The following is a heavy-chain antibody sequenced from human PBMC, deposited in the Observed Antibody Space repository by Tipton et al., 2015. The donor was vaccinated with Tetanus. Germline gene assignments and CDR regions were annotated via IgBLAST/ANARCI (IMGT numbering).Heavy chain of an antibody. CDR3: GGSSSSTDLVDY. CDR1: GFTFSSYW. J-gene: IGHJ4*02. Sequence: SLRLSCAASGFTFSSYWMTWVRQAPGKGLEWVANIKEDGSEKYYVDSVKGRFTISRDNAKNSLYLQMNSLRAEDTAVYYCGGSSSSTDLVDYWGQGTLVTVSS. CDR2: IKEDGSEK. D-gene: IGHD6-6*01. V-gene: IGHV3-7*03.